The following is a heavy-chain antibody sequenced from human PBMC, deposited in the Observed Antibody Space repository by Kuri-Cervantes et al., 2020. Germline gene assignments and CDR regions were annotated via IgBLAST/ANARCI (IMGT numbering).Heavy chain of an antibody. CDR1: GFTFSSYSMN. CDR3: ASHIVGGAKGFDY. J-gene: IGHJ4*02. V-gene: IGHV4-59*05. D-gene: IGHD3-16*01. CDR2: IYYSGST. Sequence: GSLRLSCAASGFTFSSYSMNWVRQAPGKGLEWIGSIYYSGSTYYNPSLKSRVTISVDTSKNQFSLKLSSVTAADTAVYYCASHIVGGAKGFDYWGQGTLVTVSS.